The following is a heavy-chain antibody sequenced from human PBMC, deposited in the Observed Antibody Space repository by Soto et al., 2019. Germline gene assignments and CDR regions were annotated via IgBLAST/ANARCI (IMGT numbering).Heavy chain of an antibody. CDR3: AKLYDSSGYPLDY. J-gene: IGHJ4*02. D-gene: IGHD3-22*01. Sequence: TGGSLRLSCAASGFTFSSYGMHWVRQAPGKGLEWVAVISYDGSNKYYADSVKGRFTISRDNSKNTLYLQMNSLRAEDTAVYYCAKLYDSSGYPLDYWGQGTLVTVSS. CDR1: GFTFSSYG. V-gene: IGHV3-30*18. CDR2: ISYDGSNK.